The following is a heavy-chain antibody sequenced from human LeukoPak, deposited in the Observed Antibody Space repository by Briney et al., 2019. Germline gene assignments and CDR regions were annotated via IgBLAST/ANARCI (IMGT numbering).Heavy chain of an antibody. Sequence: PSETLSLTCAVYGGSFSGYYWSWIRQPPGKGLECLGEINNCGSTNYNPSLKSRVTISVDTSKNQFSLKLSSMTAADTAVYYCARGPDIVVVVAAYFDYWGQGTLVTVSS. J-gene: IGHJ4*02. V-gene: IGHV4-34*01. CDR3: ARGPDIVVVVAAYFDY. D-gene: IGHD2-15*01. CDR2: INNCGST. CDR1: GGSFSGYY.